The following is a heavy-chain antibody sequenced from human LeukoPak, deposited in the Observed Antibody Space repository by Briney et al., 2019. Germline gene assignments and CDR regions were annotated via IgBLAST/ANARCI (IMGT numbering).Heavy chain of an antibody. CDR1: GYTFTDYY. J-gene: IGHJ2*01. D-gene: IGHD1-26*01. CDR2: INPNNGGT. CDR3: ARGVGPRYFDL. V-gene: IGHV1-2*02. Sequence: GASVKVSCKASGYTFTDYYMHWVRQAPGQGLEWMGWINPNNGGTNYAQKFQGRVTMTRDTSISTAYMKVTRLRSDDTAVYYCARGVGPRYFDLWGRGTLVTVSS.